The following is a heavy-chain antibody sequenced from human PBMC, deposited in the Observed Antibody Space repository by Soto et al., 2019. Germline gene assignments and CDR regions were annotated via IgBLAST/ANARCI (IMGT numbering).Heavy chain of an antibody. J-gene: IGHJ6*02. CDR3: ARLNGYCISTNCHGYYGMDV. D-gene: IGHD2-2*03. Sequence: SETLSLTCSVSGGFVSSSSYSWGWIRQSPGKGLEWIGTMYSSENTYYNPSLLSRVTISVDTSKNEFSLRLSSVTAADTAVYYCARLNGYCISTNCHGYYGMDVWGRGTTVTVSS. CDR1: GGFVSSSSYS. CDR2: MYSSENT. V-gene: IGHV4-39*01.